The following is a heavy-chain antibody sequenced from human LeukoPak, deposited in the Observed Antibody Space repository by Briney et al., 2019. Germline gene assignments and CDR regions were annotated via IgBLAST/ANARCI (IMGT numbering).Heavy chain of an antibody. CDR1: GGTFSSYA. V-gene: IGHV1-69*06. D-gene: IGHD3-9*01. CDR2: IIPIFGTA. CDR3: ARKYYDILDDDY. J-gene: IGHJ4*02. Sequence: SVKVSCKASGGTFSSYAISWVRQAPGQGLEWMGGIIPIFGTANYAQKFQGRVTITADKSTSTAYMELSSLRSDDTAVYYCARKYYDILDDDYWGQGTLVTVSS.